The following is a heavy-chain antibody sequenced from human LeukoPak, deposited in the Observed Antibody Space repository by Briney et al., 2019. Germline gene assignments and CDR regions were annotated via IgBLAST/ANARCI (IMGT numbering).Heavy chain of an antibody. V-gene: IGHV4-34*01. CDR3: ARGGYDYIWGSYRYRSHFFDY. CDR1: GGSFSGYY. D-gene: IGHD3-16*02. Sequence: SETLSLTCAVYGGSFSGYYWSWIRQPPGKGLEWIGEINHSGSTNYNPSLKSRVTISVDTSKNQFSLKLSSVTAADTAVYYCARGGYDYIWGSYRYRSHFFDYWGQGTLVTVSS. J-gene: IGHJ4*02. CDR2: INHSGST.